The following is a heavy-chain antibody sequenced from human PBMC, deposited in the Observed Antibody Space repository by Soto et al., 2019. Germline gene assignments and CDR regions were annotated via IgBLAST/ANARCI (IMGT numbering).Heavy chain of an antibody. V-gene: IGHV3-7*05. CDR3: ARDYGTGGYYYYGMDV. J-gene: IGHJ6*02. CDR1: GFTFSSYW. CDR2: IKQDGSEK. D-gene: IGHD2-15*01. Sequence: EVQLVESGGGLVQPGGSLRLSCAASGFTFSSYWMSWVRQAPGKGLEWVANIKQDGSEKYYVDSVKGRFTISRDNAKNSLYLQMNSLRAEDTAVYYCARDYGTGGYYYYGMDVWGPGTTVTVSS.